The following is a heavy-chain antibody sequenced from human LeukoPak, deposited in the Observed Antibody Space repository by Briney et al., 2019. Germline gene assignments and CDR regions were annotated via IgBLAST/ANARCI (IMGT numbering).Heavy chain of an antibody. CDR1: GGSISNFY. Sequence: SETLSLTCTVSGGSISNFYLSWIRQAAGKGLEWIGRIYPRGSDYNPSLKSRVAMSLDTSKKQFSLNLRSVTAADTAVYYCARVRDYGGHSFDYWGQGTLVTVSS. D-gene: IGHD4-23*01. V-gene: IGHV4-4*07. CDR3: ARVRDYGGHSFDY. CDR2: IYPRGS. J-gene: IGHJ4*02.